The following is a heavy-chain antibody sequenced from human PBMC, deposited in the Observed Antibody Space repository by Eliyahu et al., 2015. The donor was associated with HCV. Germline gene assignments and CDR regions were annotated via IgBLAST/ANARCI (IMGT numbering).Heavy chain of an antibody. Sequence: QVHLKQWGTGLLKPSETLSLTCAVYGGSFSDYYWSWVRQTPGEGLEWIGQVSDSGNSNYSPSLKSRVTISLDASKNQFSLTLRSVTAADTAVYYCAATRRRRIGEVEPHYWGHGMPVTVSS. CDR1: GGSFSDYY. J-gene: IGHJ4*01. CDR2: VSDSGNS. V-gene: IGHV4-34*01. CDR3: AATRRRRIGEVEPHY. D-gene: IGHD3-10*01.